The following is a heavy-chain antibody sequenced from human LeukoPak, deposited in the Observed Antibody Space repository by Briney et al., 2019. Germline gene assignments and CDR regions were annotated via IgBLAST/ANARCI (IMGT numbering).Heavy chain of an antibody. D-gene: IGHD6-19*01. CDR1: GFTFTPSA. CDR2: IVVDSGNT. J-gene: IGHJ4*02. CDR3: AAGSSGWYVDY. Sequence: SVKVSCKPSGFTFTPSAVQWVRQARGQRLEWIGWIVVDSGNTNYAQKFQERVTITSDMSTGTAYMELSSLSSEDTAVYYCAAGSSGWYVDYWGQGTLVTVSS. V-gene: IGHV1-58*01.